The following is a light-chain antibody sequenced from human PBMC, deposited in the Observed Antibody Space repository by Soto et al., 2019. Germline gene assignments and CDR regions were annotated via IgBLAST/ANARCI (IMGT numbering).Light chain of an antibody. CDR3: QQYGTSPST. V-gene: IGKV3D-20*01. J-gene: IGKJ3*01. CDR1: QCVSSSY. CDR2: DAS. Sequence: EIVLTQSPATLSLSPGERATLSCGASQCVSSSYLAWYQQKPGLAPRLLIYDASSRATGIPDRFSGSGSGTDFTLTISRLEAEDFAVYYCQQYGTSPSTFGPGTKVDIK.